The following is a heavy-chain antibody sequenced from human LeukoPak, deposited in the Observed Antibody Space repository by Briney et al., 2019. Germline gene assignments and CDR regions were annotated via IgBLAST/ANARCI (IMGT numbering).Heavy chain of an antibody. CDR2: ISWNSGSI. CDR3: AKDMGTYSY. CDR1: GGSISSYY. Sequence: LSLTCTVSGGSISSYYWSWIRQPPGKGLEWVSGISWNSGSIGYADSVKGRFTISRDNAKNSLYLQMNSLRAEDTALYYCAKDMGTYSYWGQGTLVTVSS. V-gene: IGHV3-9*01. D-gene: IGHD4-11*01. J-gene: IGHJ4*02.